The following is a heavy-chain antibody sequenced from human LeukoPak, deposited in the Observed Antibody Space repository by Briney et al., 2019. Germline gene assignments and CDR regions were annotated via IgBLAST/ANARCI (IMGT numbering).Heavy chain of an antibody. CDR1: GFTFDDYA. CDR2: ITWDAGST. J-gene: IGHJ4*02. Sequence: GGSLRLSCAASGFTFDDYAMHWIRQAPGEGLEWVSLITWDAGSTYYADSVKGRFTISRDNAKNSLYLQMNSLRAEDTAVYYCARDGTAVGINYDYWGQGTLVTVSS. D-gene: IGHD6-13*01. V-gene: IGHV3-43D*03. CDR3: ARDGTAVGINYDY.